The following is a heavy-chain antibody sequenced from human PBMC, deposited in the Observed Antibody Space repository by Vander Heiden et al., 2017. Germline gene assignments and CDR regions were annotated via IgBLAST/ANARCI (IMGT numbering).Heavy chain of an antibody. CDR2: IYDSGST. Sequence: ETLSLTCTVSGGSISRYYWSWTRQLSGKGLEWDGYIYDSGSTNYNPSVKSRVTISVDTSKNQFSLKLSSVTAADTAVYYCARGPDLYYYYGMDVWGQGTTVTVSS. V-gene: IGHV4-59*01. J-gene: IGHJ6*02. CDR1: GGSISRYY. CDR3: ARGPDLYYYYGMDV.